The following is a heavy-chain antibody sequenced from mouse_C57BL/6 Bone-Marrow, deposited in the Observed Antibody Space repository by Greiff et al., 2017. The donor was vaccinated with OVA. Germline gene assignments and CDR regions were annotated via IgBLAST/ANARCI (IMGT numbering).Heavy chain of an antibody. D-gene: IGHD2-3*01. Sequence: EVQLVESGGGLVKPGGSLKLSCAASGFTFSDYGMHWVRQAPEKGLEWVAYISSGSSTIYYADTVKGRFTISRDNAKNTLFLQMTSLRSEDTAMYYCARFPDGYYVYYAMDYWGQGTSVTVSS. CDR1: GFTFSDYG. J-gene: IGHJ4*01. CDR3: ARFPDGYYVYYAMDY. V-gene: IGHV5-17*01. CDR2: ISSGSSTI.